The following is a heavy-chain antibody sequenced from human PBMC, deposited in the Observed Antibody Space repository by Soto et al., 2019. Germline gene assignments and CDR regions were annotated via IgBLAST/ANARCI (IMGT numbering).Heavy chain of an antibody. D-gene: IGHD6-13*01. CDR1: GGSFSGYY. CDR2: INHSGST. Sequence: SETLSLTCAVYGGSFSGYYWSWIRQPPGKGLEWIGEINHSGSTNYNPSLKSRVTISVDTSKNQFSLKLSSVTAADTAVYYCARGCKRYSSSWYLMGVWTYYFDYWGQGTLVTSPQ. V-gene: IGHV4-34*01. CDR3: ARGCKRYSSSWYLMGVWTYYFDY. J-gene: IGHJ4*02.